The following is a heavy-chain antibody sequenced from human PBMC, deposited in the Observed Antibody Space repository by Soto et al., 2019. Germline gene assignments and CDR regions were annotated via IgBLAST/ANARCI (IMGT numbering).Heavy chain of an antibody. CDR1: GLSFTGDG. D-gene: IGHD2-21*02. CDR2: ISPYNGDT. V-gene: IGHV1-18*01. J-gene: IGHJ2*01. CDR3: ARDQRVSLTAIRAFDL. Sequence: GVPLNGYWTTAGLSFTGDGFGWLRQEPGQGLEWMGWISPYNGDTAYAQKLQGRVTMTTDPSTTTVYMELTSLRSDDTALYYCARDQRVSLTAIRAFDLWGRGTLVTVFS.